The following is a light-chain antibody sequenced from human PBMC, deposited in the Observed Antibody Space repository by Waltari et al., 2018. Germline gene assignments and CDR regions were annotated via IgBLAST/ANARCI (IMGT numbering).Light chain of an antibody. V-gene: IGKV1-12*01. CDR1: QGISSA. Sequence: DVQMTQSPSSVSASVGDRLTITCRASQGISSALAWYQQKPGKAPKLLIYAASALQTGVPSRFSGSGSGTDFTLTISSLQPEDFATYYWQQGDTVPPTFGQGTKVEIK. CDR2: AAS. J-gene: IGKJ1*01. CDR3: QQGDTVPPT.